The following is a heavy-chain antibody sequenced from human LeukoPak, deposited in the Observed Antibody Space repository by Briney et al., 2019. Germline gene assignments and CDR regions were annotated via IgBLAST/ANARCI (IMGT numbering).Heavy chain of an antibody. Sequence: PGRSLRLSCEASGFIFSNDAMHWVRQAPGKGLEWVAFIWFDGSNKHYADSVKGRFTISRDNSEDTLYLQMNSLRAEDTAVYYCVRDPSGSGFAFDSWGQGALVTVSS. J-gene: IGHJ4*02. CDR1: GFIFSNDA. CDR3: VRDPSGSGFAFDS. CDR2: IWFDGSNK. D-gene: IGHD1-1*01. V-gene: IGHV3-33*01.